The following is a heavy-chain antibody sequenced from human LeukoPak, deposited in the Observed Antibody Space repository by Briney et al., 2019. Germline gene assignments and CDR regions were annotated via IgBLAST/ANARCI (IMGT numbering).Heavy chain of an antibody. CDR3: ARDPGNWSDQGPHLFFDY. J-gene: IGHJ4*02. CDR1: GYTFTSSG. D-gene: IGHD1-1*01. CDR2: ISAYTGNT. Sequence: ASVKVSCKASGYTFTSSGITWVRQAPGQGLEWMGWISAYTGNTNYAQKLQGRVTMTTDTSTSTAYMELRSLRFDDTAVYYCARDPGNWSDQGPHLFFDYWGQGTLVTVSS. V-gene: IGHV1-18*01.